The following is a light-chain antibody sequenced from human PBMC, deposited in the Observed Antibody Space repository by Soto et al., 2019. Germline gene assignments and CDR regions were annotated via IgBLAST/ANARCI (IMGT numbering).Light chain of an antibody. V-gene: IGKV1-5*03. CDR2: EAS. CDR3: QQYNGFWT. Sequence: DIQMTQSPSTLSASVGDRVTITYRASQSISGSLAWYQQKTGKAPKLLIYEASNLKSGVPSRFSGSGSGTEYTLTISSLQPDDSASYYCQQYNGFWTFGQGTRVEIK. J-gene: IGKJ1*01. CDR1: QSISGS.